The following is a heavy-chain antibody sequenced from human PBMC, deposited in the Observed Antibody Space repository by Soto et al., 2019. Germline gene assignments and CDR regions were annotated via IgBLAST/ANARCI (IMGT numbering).Heavy chain of an antibody. D-gene: IGHD6-6*01. CDR3: ARPRSMSSSGFDI. CDR1: GFTFSRHW. CDR2: ISPDGSVT. J-gene: IGHJ3*02. V-gene: IGHV3-74*01. Sequence: EAQLVKSGGGLVQPGGSLRLSCAVSGFTFSRHWIHWVRQAPGQGPVGVSRISPDGSVTDYAGFVEGRFTISRDNAKNTLYLQMNSLRAEDTAVYYCARPRSMSSSGFDIWGQGTMVTVSS.